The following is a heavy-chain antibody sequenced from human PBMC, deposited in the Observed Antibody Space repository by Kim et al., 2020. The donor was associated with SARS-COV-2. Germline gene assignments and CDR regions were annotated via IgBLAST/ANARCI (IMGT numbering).Heavy chain of an antibody. CDR3: ARVSYGDYVDH. D-gene: IGHD5-18*01. V-gene: IGHV3-23*01. CDR2: LSGSGLST. J-gene: IGHJ4*02. Sequence: GGSLRLSCEASGFTFNNYAMAWVRQAPGKGLEWVSHLSGSGLSTNYAESVKGRFTISRDNSQNTVHLHMDSLRAEDTALYYCARVSYGDYVDHWGQGILV. CDR1: GFTFNNYA.